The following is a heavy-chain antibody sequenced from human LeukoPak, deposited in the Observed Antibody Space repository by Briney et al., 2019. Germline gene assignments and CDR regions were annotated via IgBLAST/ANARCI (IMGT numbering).Heavy chain of an antibody. V-gene: IGHV4-59*01. J-gene: IGHJ3*02. Sequence: SETLSLTCTVSGGSISSYYWSWIRQPPGKGLEWIGYIYYGGSTNYNPSLKSRVTISVDTSKNQFSLKLSSVTAADTAVYYCASYIRNDPDAFDIWGQGTMVTVSS. D-gene: IGHD1-1*01. CDR3: ASYIRNDPDAFDI. CDR2: IYYGGST. CDR1: GGSISSYY.